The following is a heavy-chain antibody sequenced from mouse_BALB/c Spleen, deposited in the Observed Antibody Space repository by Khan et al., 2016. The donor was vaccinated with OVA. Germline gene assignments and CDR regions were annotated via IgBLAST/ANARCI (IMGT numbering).Heavy chain of an antibody. V-gene: IGHV9-3-1*01. CDR1: GYTFTDYV. CDR2: INTYTGAP. J-gene: IGHJ2*01. Sequence: QIQLVQSGPELKKPGETVKISCKASGYTFTDYVMNWVKQSPGKGLKWMGWINTYTGAPTYADDFKGRFAFSLETSASTAYLQINSLKNEDTATYFCTRFHGGYWGLGTTLTVSS. CDR3: TRFHGGY.